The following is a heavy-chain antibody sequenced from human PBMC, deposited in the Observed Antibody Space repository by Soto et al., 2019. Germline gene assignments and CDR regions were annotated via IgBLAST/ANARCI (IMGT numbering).Heavy chain of an antibody. CDR2: IKSDGSDT. V-gene: IGHV3-74*01. Sequence: EVQLVESGGGLVQPGGSLRLSCAASGFTFSSYWMHWVRQAPGKGLVWVSRIKSDGSDTSYADSVKGRFTISRDNAKNPVYLEMSRLRAEDTAFYYCVRVAYGDLGGWGQGTLVTVSS. J-gene: IGHJ4*02. D-gene: IGHD4-17*01. CDR3: VRVAYGDLGG. CDR1: GFTFSSYW.